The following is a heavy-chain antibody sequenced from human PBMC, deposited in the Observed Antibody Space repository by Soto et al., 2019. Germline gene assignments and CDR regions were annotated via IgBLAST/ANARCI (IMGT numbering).Heavy chain of an antibody. CDR2: IIPIFGTA. CDR3: ARGPEEKGYCGGDCCHNWFDP. J-gene: IGHJ5*02. V-gene: IGHV1-69*01. D-gene: IGHD2-21*02. CDR1: GGTFSSYA. Sequence: QVQLVQSGAEVKKPGSSVKVSCTASGGTFSSYAISWVRQAPGQGLEWMGGIIPIFGTANYAQKFQGRVTIPADESTSTAYMELSSLRSEDTAVYYCARGPEEKGYCGGDCCHNWFDPWGQGTLVTVSS.